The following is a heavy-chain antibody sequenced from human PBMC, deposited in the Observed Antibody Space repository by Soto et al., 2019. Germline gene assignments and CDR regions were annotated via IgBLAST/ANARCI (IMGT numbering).Heavy chain of an antibody. Sequence: QVQLQESGPGLVKPSETLSLTCTVSGGSITTYYWSWIRQPPGKGLEWIGYIYYSGSTNYNPSLKSRVTISIDTSKNQFSLKLSSVTAADTAVYYCARYNSVAFDIWGQGTMVTVSS. V-gene: IGHV4-59*08. CDR1: GGSITTYY. CDR3: ARYNSVAFDI. CDR2: IYYSGST. J-gene: IGHJ3*02. D-gene: IGHD1-1*01.